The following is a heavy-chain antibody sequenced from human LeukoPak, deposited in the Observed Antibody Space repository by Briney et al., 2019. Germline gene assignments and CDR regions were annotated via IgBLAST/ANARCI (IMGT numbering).Heavy chain of an antibody. CDR3: ASVATTNY. D-gene: IGHD5-12*01. Sequence: ASVKVSCKASGYTFTGYYVHWVRQTPGQGLEWMGRIHPNTGGTDYAQKFQGRVTMTRDTSISTAYMEPNSLKSDDTAVYYCASVATTNYWGQGTLVTVSS. V-gene: IGHV1-2*06. CDR1: GYTFTGYY. CDR2: IHPNTGGT. J-gene: IGHJ4*02.